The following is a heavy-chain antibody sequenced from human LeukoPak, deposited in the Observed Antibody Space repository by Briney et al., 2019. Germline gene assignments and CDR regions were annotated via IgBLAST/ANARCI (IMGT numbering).Heavy chain of an antibody. CDR3: ARVTLRGVLVD. J-gene: IGHJ4*02. D-gene: IGHD3-10*01. CDR2: IYSSGST. CDR1: GGSISNNY. Sequence: PSETLSLTCTVSGGSISNNYWACIRQPAGKGLEWIGRIYSSGSTIYNPSLNSRVTMSVDTSKNQFSLRLSSVTAADTAVYYCARVTLRGVLVDWGQGTLVTVSS. V-gene: IGHV4-4*07.